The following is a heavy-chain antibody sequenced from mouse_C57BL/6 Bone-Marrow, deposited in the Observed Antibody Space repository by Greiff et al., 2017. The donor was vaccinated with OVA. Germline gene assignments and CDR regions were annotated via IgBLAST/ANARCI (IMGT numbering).Heavy chain of an antibody. J-gene: IGHJ2*01. CDR1: GFSLTSYA. Sequence: QVQLKESGPGLVAPSQCLSITCTVSGFSLTSYAISWVRQPPGKGLEWLGVIWTGGGTNYNSAPKSRLSISKDNSKSQVFLKMNSLQTDDTARYYCARDRDSSGQAFYFDYWGQGTTLTVSS. V-gene: IGHV2-9-1*01. D-gene: IGHD3-2*02. CDR3: ARDRDSSGQAFYFDY. CDR2: IWTGGGT.